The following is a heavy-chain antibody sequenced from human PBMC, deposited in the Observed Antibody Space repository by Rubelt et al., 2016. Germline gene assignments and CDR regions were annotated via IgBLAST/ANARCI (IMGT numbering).Heavy chain of an antibody. CDR2: ILSGGST. V-gene: IGHV3-53*01. CDR3: AMGRLNY. J-gene: IGHJ4*02. Sequence: EVQLVESGGGLIQPGGSLRLSCEASGFFVSTAFMSWVRQTPGKGLEWVSVILSGGSTYYAESVKDIFTISRDNSKNTVHLQMNNLRVEDTAVYYCAMGRLNYWGQGTLVTVSS. D-gene: IGHD6-19*01. CDR1: GFFVSTAF.